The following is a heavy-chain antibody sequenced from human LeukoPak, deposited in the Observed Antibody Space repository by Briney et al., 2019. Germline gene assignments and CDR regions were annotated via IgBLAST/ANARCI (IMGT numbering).Heavy chain of an antibody. CDR1: GYSFNNYW. D-gene: IGHD3-3*01. J-gene: IGHJ6*03. CDR2: IYPGDSDT. V-gene: IGHV5-51*01. Sequence: NHGESLKISCKGSGYSFNNYWIGWVRQMPGKGLEWMGIIYPGDSDTRYSPSFQGLVTISADKSISTAYLQWSSLKASDTAMYYCARRNEEWDYMDVWGKGTTVTVSS. CDR3: ARRNEEWDYMDV.